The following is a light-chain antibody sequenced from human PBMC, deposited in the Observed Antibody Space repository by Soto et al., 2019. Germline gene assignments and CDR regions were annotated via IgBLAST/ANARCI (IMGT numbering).Light chain of an antibody. J-gene: IGLJ2*01. V-gene: IGLV2-14*01. Sequence: QSALTPPASVSGSPGQSITISCTGTSSDVGGYNYVSWYQQHPGKAHKLMIYDVSNRPSGVSNRFAGYKSGNTASLTISGLQAEDEADYYCSSYTTSSPLVFGGGTKLTVL. CDR1: SSDVGGYNY. CDR2: DVS. CDR3: SSYTTSSPLV.